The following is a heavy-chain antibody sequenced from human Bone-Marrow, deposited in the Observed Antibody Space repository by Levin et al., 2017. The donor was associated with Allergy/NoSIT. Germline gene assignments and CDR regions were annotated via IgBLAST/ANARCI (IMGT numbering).Heavy chain of an antibody. CDR2: ISGSGPTT. Sequence: PGGSLRLSCAASGFVFSTFAMSWVRQAPGKGLEWVSAISGSGPTTYHADSVKGRFTISRDNSKNTLYLQINSLRAEDTGVYFCAQDRHVAVSLFHIWGQGTTVIVSS. CDR3: AQDRHVAVSLFHI. CDR1: GFVFSTFA. J-gene: IGHJ3*02. V-gene: IGHV3-23*01. D-gene: IGHD3-16*01.